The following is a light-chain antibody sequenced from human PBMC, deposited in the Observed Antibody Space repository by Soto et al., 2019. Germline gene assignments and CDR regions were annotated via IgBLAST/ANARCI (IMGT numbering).Light chain of an antibody. V-gene: IGKV3-20*01. CDR2: GAS. CDR3: QQYGSSPTT. CDR1: QSVSSSY. J-gene: IGKJ1*01. Sequence: EIVLTQSPGTLSLSPGERATLSCRASQSVSSSYLAWYQQKPGQAPRLLIYGASSRPTGIPDRFSGSGSGTDLTLTISRLEPEDCAVYYCQQYGSSPTTFGQGTKVEIK.